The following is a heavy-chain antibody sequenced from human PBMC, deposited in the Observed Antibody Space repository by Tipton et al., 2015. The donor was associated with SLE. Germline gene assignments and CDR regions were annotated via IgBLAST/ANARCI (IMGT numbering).Heavy chain of an antibody. D-gene: IGHD6-13*01. Sequence: SLRLSCAASGFTFSNYSMNWVRQAPGKGLEWVSSISSSSSYIYYADSVKGRFTISRDNAKNSLYLQMNSLRAEDTAVYYCARDGAAAGNGGWFDPWGQGTLVTVSS. J-gene: IGHJ5*02. CDR3: ARDGAAAGNGGWFDP. V-gene: IGHV3-21*01. CDR2: ISSSSSYI. CDR1: GFTFSNYS.